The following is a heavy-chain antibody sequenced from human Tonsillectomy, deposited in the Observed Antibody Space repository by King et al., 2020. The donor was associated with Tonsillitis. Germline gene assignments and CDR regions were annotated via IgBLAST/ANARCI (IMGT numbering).Heavy chain of an antibody. CDR1: GYSFTSYW. CDR3: ARRNYDILTGYHTHFDY. CDR2: IDPSDSYT. D-gene: IGHD3-9*01. Sequence: QLVQSGAEVKKPGESLRISCKGSGYSFTSYWISWVRLMPGKGLEWMGRIDPSDSYTNYSPSFQGHVTISADKSISTAYLQWSSLKASDTAMYYCARRNYDILTGYHTHFDYWGQGTLVTVSS. V-gene: IGHV5-10-1*03. J-gene: IGHJ4*02.